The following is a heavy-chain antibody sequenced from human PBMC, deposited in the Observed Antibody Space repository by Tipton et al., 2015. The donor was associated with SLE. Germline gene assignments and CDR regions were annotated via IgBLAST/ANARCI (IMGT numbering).Heavy chain of an antibody. Sequence: TPSLTCTVSGGSLSSYYWSWIRQPPGKGLEWIGNIYTSGNTNYNPSLKSRVTISVDTSKNQFSLKLSSVTAADTAVYYCARVGYSSGSYYFDYWGQGTLVTVS. CDR1: GGSLSSYY. J-gene: IGHJ4*02. CDR3: ARVGYSSGSYYFDY. V-gene: IGHV4-4*08. CDR2: IYTSGNT. D-gene: IGHD6-19*01.